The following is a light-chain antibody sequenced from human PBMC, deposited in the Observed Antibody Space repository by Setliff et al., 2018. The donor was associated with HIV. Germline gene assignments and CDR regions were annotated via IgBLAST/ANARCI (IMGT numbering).Light chain of an antibody. CDR1: GSNIGTTSD. CDR2: SNN. CDR3: AAWDDSLSGYV. J-gene: IGLJ1*01. V-gene: IGLV1-40*01. Sequence: QSVLAQPPSVSGAPGQRVTISCTGSGSNIGTTSDVHWYQQLPGTAPKLLIYSNNQRPSGVPDRLFGSKSGTSASLAISGLQSGDEADYYCAAWDDSLSGYVFGTGTKVTVL.